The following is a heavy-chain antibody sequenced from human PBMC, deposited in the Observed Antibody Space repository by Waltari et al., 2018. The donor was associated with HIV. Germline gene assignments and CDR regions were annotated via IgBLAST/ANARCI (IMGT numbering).Heavy chain of an antibody. CDR2: ISSESTNI. D-gene: IGHD3-9*01. CDR1: GVTLSRCA. Sequence: EEKLVEAGGGDVLQPGESLRLSCVGSGVTLSRCAMNWVRQAPGKGPEWNAYISSESTNIQYADSVKGRFTVSRDNAKESLYLQMNSLRDGDTAVYYCARDTLNFYFGLDLWGQGTTVTVSS. J-gene: IGHJ6*02. CDR3: ARDTLNFYFGLDL. V-gene: IGHV3-48*02.